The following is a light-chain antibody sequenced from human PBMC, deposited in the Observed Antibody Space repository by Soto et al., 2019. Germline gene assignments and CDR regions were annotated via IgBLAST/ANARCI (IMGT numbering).Light chain of an antibody. V-gene: IGKV3-20*01. CDR3: QQYGSSPIT. CDR1: QSVSNNY. Sequence: EIVLTQSPATLSLSPGERATLSCRASQSVSNNYLAWYQQKPGQAPRLLIHDASTRASGIPDRFRGSKSGTDFTLTIRGLEAEDAALYYCQQYGSSPITFGQGTRLEIK. J-gene: IGKJ5*01. CDR2: DAS.